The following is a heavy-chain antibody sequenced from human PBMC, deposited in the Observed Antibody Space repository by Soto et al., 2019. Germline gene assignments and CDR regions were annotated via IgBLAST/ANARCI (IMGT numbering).Heavy chain of an antibody. CDR2: IYYSGST. Sequence: SETLSLTCTVSGGSISSGGYYWSWIRQHPGKGLEWIGYIYYSGSTYYNPSLKSRVTISVDTSKNQFSLKLSSVTAADTAVYYCARVRSYGAYYFDYWGQGTLVTVS. V-gene: IGHV4-31*03. CDR3: ARVRSYGAYYFDY. CDR1: GGSISSGGYY. J-gene: IGHJ4*02. D-gene: IGHD5-18*01.